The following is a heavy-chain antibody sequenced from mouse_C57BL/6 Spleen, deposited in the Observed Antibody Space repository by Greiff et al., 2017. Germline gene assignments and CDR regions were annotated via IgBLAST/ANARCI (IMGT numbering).Heavy chain of an antibody. D-gene: IGHD1-1*01. V-gene: IGHV1-81*01. CDR2: IYPRSGNT. CDR1: GYTFTSYG. Sequence: QVQLQQSGAELARPGASVQLSCKASGYTFTSYGISWVKPRTGQGLELIGEIYPRSGNTYYNEKVKGKATLTADKSSRTAYMELRSLKSEDCSVYFCARSPYYYGRSYGWYFDVWGTGTTVTVSS. CDR3: ARSPYYYGRSYGWYFDV. J-gene: IGHJ1*03.